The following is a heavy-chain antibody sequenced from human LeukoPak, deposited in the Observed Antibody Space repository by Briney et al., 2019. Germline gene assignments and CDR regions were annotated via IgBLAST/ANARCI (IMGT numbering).Heavy chain of an antibody. CDR3: ARSRDGHNYHYFDN. CDR2: IYYTGTT. CDR1: GGSISNYY. J-gene: IGHJ4*02. Sequence: SETLSLTCTVSGGSISNYYWSWIRQPPGKGLEWVGYIYYTGTTKYNPSLESRVTISLDTPKNQFSLKLSSVTAADTAVYHCARSRDGHNYHYFDNWGQGTLVTVSS. V-gene: IGHV4-59*01. D-gene: IGHD5-24*01.